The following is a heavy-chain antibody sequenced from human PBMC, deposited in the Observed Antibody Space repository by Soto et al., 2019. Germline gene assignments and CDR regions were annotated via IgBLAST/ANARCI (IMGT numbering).Heavy chain of an antibody. CDR1: GGSISSSSYY. CDR3: ARHATRLVSFDY. V-gene: IGHV4-39*01. D-gene: IGHD6-19*01. J-gene: IGHJ4*02. Sequence: PSETLSLTCTVSGGSISSSSYYWGWIRQPPGKGLEWIGSIYYSGSTYYNPSLKSRVTISVDTSKNQFSLKLSSVTAADTAVYYCARHATRLVSFDYWGQGTLVTVSS. CDR2: IYYSGST.